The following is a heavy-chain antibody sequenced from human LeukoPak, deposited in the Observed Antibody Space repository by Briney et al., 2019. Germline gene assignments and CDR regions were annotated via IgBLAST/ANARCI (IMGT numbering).Heavy chain of an antibody. CDR2: INPNSGAT. D-gene: IGHD1-1*01. CDR3: ARYNWNDVVSALDY. J-gene: IGHJ4*02. V-gene: IGHV1-2*02. CDR1: GYTFSGYY. Sequence: ASVKVSCNASGYTFSGYYIHWVRQVPGQGLEWMGWINPNSGATSYAQKFQGGVTLTRDTSITTFYMEVSRLRSDDTAVYFCARYNWNDVVSALDYWGQGTLVTVSS.